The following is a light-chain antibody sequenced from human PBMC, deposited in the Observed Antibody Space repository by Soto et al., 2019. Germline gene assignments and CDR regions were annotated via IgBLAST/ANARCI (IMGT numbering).Light chain of an antibody. Sequence: IVMKPPVATPSFPQEKGATLSCRASQSVSSNLAWFQQKPGQAPRLLIYGASTRATGIPARFSGSGSGTEFTLTISSLESEDFAVYYCQQYSNWPPTFGQGTKVDI. V-gene: IGKV3-15*01. J-gene: IGKJ1*01. CDR3: QQYSNWPPT. CDR1: QSVSSN. CDR2: GAS.